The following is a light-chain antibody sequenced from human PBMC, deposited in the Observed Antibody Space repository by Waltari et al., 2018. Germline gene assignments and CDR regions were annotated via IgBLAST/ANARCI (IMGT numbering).Light chain of an antibody. Sequence: EIVLTQSPATLSSSPGESATLSCRASHSISNNFLAWYQQRPGQSPRLLLYSISNRAPGIADRFWGRGSGTDFTLTISRLEPEDFAVYYCQQYGDSPITFGQGTRLDI. CDR3: QQYGDSPIT. V-gene: IGKV3-20*01. CDR1: HSISNNF. J-gene: IGKJ5*01. CDR2: SIS.